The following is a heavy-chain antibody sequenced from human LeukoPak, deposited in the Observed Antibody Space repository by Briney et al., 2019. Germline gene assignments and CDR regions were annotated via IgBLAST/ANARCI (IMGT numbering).Heavy chain of an antibody. D-gene: IGHD3-3*01. CDR2: ISYDGSNK. CDR1: GFTFSSYG. V-gene: IGHV3-30*18. J-gene: IGHJ4*02. Sequence: PGGSLRLSCAASGFTFSSYGMHWVPQAPGKGLEWVAVISYDGSNKYYADSVKGRFTISRDNSKNTLYLQMNSLRAEDTAVYYCAKEYYDFWSGYYWPLGYFDYWGQGTLVTVSS. CDR3: AKEYYDFWSGYYWPLGYFDY.